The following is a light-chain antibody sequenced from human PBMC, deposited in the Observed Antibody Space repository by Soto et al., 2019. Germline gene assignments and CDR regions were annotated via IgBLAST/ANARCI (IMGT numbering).Light chain of an antibody. CDR1: SSDVGGYKY. CDR2: DVS. J-gene: IGLJ3*02. CDR3: SSSTTSSTLAVV. V-gene: IGLV2-14*01. Sequence: QSALTQPASVSGSPGQSITISCTGASSDVGGYKYVSWYQQYPGKAPKLMIYDVSNRPSGVSNRFSGSKSGNTASLTISGLQAEDEADYYCSSSTTSSTLAVVFGGGTKLTVL.